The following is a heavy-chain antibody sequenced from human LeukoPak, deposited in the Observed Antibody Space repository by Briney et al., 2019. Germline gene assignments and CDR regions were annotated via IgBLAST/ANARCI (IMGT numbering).Heavy chain of an antibody. D-gene: IGHD3-16*02. CDR1: GFTFSSYE. J-gene: IGHJ4*02. Sequence: GGSLRLSCAASGFTFSSYEMNWVRQAPGKGLEWVSYISSSGSTIYYADSVKGRFTISRDNAKNSLYLQMNSLRAEDMAVYYCARVDDYVWGSYRPGFDYWGQGTLVTVSS. CDR3: ARVDDYVWGSYRPGFDY. CDR2: ISSSGSTI. V-gene: IGHV3-48*03.